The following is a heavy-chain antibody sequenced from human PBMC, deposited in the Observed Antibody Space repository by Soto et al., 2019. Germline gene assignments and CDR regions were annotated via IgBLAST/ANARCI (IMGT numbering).Heavy chain of an antibody. V-gene: IGHV4-59*01. CDR2: IYYSGST. Sequence: LSETLSLTCTVSGGSISSYYWSWIRQPPGKGLEWIGYIYYSGSTNYNPSLKSRVTISVDTSKNQFSLKLSSVTAADTAVYYCARDREAITIFGVVPAGFDHWGQGTLVTVS. CDR3: ARDREAITIFGVVPAGFDH. D-gene: IGHD3-3*01. J-gene: IGHJ5*02. CDR1: GGSISSYY.